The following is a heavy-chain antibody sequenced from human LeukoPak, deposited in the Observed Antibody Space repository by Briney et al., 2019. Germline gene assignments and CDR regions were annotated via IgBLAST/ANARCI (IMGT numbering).Heavy chain of an antibody. Sequence: PGGSLRLSCAASGFTVSSNYMSWVRQAPGKGLEWVSVIYSGGSTYYADSVKGRFTISRDNSKNTLYLQMNSLRAEDTAVYYCEGENYYDSSPSDYWGQGTLVTVSS. D-gene: IGHD3-22*01. CDR3: EGENYYDSSPSDY. V-gene: IGHV3-66*01. CDR1: GFTVSSNY. J-gene: IGHJ4*02. CDR2: IYSGGST.